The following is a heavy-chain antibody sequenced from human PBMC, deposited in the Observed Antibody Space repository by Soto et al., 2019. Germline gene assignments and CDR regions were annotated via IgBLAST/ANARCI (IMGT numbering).Heavy chain of an antibody. D-gene: IGHD3-10*01. Sequence: ASVKVSCKASGYTFTSYGISWVRQAPGQGLEWMGWISAYNGNTNYAQKLQGRVTMTTDTSTSTAYMELRSLRSDDTAAYYCARFGVVRGVINYYGMDVWGQGTTVTVSS. J-gene: IGHJ6*02. CDR3: ARFGVVRGVINYYGMDV. V-gene: IGHV1-18*04. CDR2: ISAYNGNT. CDR1: GYTFTSYG.